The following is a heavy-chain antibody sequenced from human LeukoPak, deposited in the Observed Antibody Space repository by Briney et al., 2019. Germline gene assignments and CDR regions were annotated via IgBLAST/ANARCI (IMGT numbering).Heavy chain of an antibody. CDR3: ARVYDILTGYYGFDY. CDR1: GYTFTGYY. V-gene: IGHV1-2*06. Sequence: ASVKVSCKASGYTFTGYYMHWVRQAPGQGLEWMGRINPNSGGTNYAQQFQGRVTMTRDTSISTAYMELSRLRSDDTAVYYCARVYDILTGYYGFDYWGQGTLVTVSS. J-gene: IGHJ4*02. CDR2: INPNSGGT. D-gene: IGHD3-9*01.